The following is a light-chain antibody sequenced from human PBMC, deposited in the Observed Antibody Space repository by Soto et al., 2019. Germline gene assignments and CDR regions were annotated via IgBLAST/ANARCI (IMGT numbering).Light chain of an antibody. V-gene: IGKV3D-15*01. CDR1: QSVSSN. CDR3: QQYNNMWT. J-gene: IGKJ1*01. CDR2: GTS. Sequence: IVMTQSPDTLSVSPGERATLSCRASQSVSSNLAWYQQKPGQAPRLLIYGTSTRATGIPARFSGSGSGTEFTLTISSLQSEDFAVYYYQQYNNMWTFGQGTKVEIK.